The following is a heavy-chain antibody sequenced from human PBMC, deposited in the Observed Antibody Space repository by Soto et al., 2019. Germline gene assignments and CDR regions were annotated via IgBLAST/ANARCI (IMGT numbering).Heavy chain of an antibody. J-gene: IGHJ5*02. CDR1: GFTFRNYA. V-gene: IGHV3-23*01. CDR2: LLRSGSSA. D-gene: IGHD4-17*01. Sequence: GGSLRLSCAASGFTFRNYAMTWARQAPGKGLEWVSSLLRSGSSAYYADSVRGRFTISSDTSANSLYLQMDNLRAEDTAIYYCAKDAISGDGIWLMDSWGQGTVVTVYS. CDR3: AKDAISGDGIWLMDS.